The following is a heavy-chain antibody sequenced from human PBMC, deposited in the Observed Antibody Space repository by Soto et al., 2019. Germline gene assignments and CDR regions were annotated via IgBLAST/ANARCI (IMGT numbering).Heavy chain of an antibody. J-gene: IGHJ3*02. CDR3: ATVAMIVVVIPDAFDI. Sequence: ASVKVSCKVSGYTLTELSMHWVRQAPGKGLEWMGGFDPEDGETIYAQKFQGRVTMTEDTSTDTAYMELSSLRSEDTAVYYCATVAMIVVVIPDAFDIWGQGTMVTVS. CDR2: FDPEDGET. V-gene: IGHV1-24*01. D-gene: IGHD3-22*01. CDR1: GYTLTELS.